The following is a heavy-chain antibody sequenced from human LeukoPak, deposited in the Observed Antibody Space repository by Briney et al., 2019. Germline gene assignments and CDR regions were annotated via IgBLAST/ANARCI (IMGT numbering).Heavy chain of an antibody. V-gene: IGHV4-39*07. CDR3: ARTNWKPTYYMDV. Sequence: SETLSLTCTVSGGSISSSSYYWGWIRQPPGKGLEWIGSIYYSGSTYYNPSLKSRVTISVDTSKNQFSLKLSSVTAADTAVYYCARTNWKPTYYMDVWGKGTTVTVSS. CDR2: IYYSGST. D-gene: IGHD1-1*01. J-gene: IGHJ6*03. CDR1: GGSISSSSYY.